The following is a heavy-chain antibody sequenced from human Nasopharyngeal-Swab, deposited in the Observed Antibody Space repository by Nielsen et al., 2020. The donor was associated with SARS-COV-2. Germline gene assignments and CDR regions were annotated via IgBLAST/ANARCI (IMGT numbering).Heavy chain of an antibody. Sequence: SETLSLTCTVSGGSISSYYWSWIRQPPGEGLEWIGYIYYSGSTNYNPSLKSRVTISVDTSKNQFSLKLSSVTAADTAVYYCARAGIAAAGLDYWGQGTLVTVSS. V-gene: IGHV4-59*01. CDR2: IYYSGST. CDR1: GGSISSYY. D-gene: IGHD6-13*01. CDR3: ARAGIAAAGLDY. J-gene: IGHJ4*02.